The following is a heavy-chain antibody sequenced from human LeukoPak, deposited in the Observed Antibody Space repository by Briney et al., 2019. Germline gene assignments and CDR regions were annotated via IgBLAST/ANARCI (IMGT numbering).Heavy chain of an antibody. J-gene: IGHJ4*02. CDR3: AGRGTYCSSTSCPSIDY. CDR1: GFPFSDYA. CDR2: VSGSGSSS. Sequence: SGGSLRLSCAASGFPFSDYAMSGVRQAPGKGLEWVSGVSGSGSSSYYVDSVKGRFTISRDNSKNTLYLQMNSLRAEDTAVYYCAGRGTYCSSTSCPSIDYWGQGTLVTVPS. D-gene: IGHD2-2*01. V-gene: IGHV3-23*01.